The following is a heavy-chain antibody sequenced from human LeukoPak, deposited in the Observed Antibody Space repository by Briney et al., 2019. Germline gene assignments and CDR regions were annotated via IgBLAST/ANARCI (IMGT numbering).Heavy chain of an antibody. CDR1: GFTFSSYS. J-gene: IGHJ4*02. CDR3: ASDYGSGSYYQFDY. Sequence: GGSLRLSCAASGFTFSSYSMNWVREAPGKGLEWGSSISSSSNYIYYTDSVKGRFTISRDNAKNSLYLQMNSLSAEDTAVYYCASDYGSGSYYQFDYWGQGTLVTVSS. CDR2: ISSSSNYI. D-gene: IGHD3-10*01. V-gene: IGHV3-21*01.